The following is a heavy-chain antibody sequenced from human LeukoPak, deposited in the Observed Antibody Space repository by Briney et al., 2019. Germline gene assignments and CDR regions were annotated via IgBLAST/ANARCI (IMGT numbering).Heavy chain of an antibody. D-gene: IGHD3-3*01. CDR3: ARLRGDFWSGHHPYFDY. Sequence: PGGSLRLSCAASGFTFSSYSMNWVRQAPGKGLEWVSRFNTDASWIAYAASVKGRFTVSRDNAENTLYPQMNSLRVEDTAVYYCARLRGDFWSGHHPYFDYWGQGALVTVSS. CDR2: FNTDASWI. V-gene: IGHV3-74*01. CDR1: GFTFSSYS. J-gene: IGHJ4*02.